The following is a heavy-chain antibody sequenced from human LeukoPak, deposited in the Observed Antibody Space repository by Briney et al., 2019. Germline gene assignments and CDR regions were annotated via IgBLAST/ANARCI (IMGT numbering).Heavy chain of an antibody. J-gene: IGHJ4*02. Sequence: SVKVSCKASGYTFTSNYIHWVRQAPGQGLEWMGGIIPIFGTANYAQKFQGRVTITADESTSTAYMELSSLRSEDTAVYYCASGQAYCGGDCLYYFDYWGQGTLVTVSS. CDR3: ASGQAYCGGDCLYYFDY. V-gene: IGHV1-69*13. CDR1: GYTFTSNY. CDR2: IIPIFGTA. D-gene: IGHD2-21*02.